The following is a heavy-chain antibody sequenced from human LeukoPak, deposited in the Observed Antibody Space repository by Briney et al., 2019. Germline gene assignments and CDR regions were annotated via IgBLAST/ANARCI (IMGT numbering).Heavy chain of an antibody. CDR3: ARRAPPDL. Sequence: GGSQRLSCAASGFTFGSYWMSWVRQAPGKGLEWVANIKQDGSEKYYVDSVKGRFTISRDNAKNSLYLQMNSLRAEDTAVYYCARRAPPDLWGRGTLVTVSS. CDR2: IKQDGSEK. CDR1: GFTFGSYW. J-gene: IGHJ2*01. V-gene: IGHV3-7*01.